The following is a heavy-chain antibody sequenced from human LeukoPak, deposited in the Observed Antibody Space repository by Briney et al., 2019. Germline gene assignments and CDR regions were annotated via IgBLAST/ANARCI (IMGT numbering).Heavy chain of an antibody. D-gene: IGHD6-19*01. CDR1: GFTVSSNY. V-gene: IGHV3-53*01. J-gene: IGHJ4*02. CDR3: ARWSIEVAALDY. CDR2: IYSGGST. Sequence: GGSLRLSCAAPGFTVSSNYMSWVRQAPGKGLEWVSVIYSGGSTYYADSVKGRFTISRDNSKNTLYLQMNSLGAEDTAVYYCARWSIEVAALDYWGQGTLVTVSS.